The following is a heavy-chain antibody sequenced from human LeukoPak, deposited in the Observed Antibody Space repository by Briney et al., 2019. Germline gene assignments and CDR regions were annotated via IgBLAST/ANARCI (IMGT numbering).Heavy chain of an antibody. J-gene: IGHJ4*02. V-gene: IGHV1-69*05. CDR1: GGTFSSYA. CDR3: ATVPTSYSSGWFIDY. CDR2: IIPIFGTA. Sequence: GASVKVSCKASGGTFSSYAISWVRQAPGQGLEWMGGIIPIFGTANYAQKFQGRVTITTDESTSTAYMELSSLRSEDTAVYYCATVPTSYSSGWFIDYWGQGTLVTVSS. D-gene: IGHD6-19*01.